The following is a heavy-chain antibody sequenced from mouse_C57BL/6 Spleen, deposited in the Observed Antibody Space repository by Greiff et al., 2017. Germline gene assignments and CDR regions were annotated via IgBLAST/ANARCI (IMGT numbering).Heavy chain of an antibody. D-gene: IGHD2-4*01. CDR3: ARTYYDYGAWFAY. V-gene: IGHV1-55*01. Sequence: QVQLQQSGAELVKPGASVKMSCKASGYTFTSYWITWVKQRPGQGLEWIGDIYPGSGSTNYNEKFKSKATMTVVTTSSTAYMQLSSLTSDDSAVYYYARTYYDYGAWFAYWGQGTLVTVSA. CDR1: GYTFTSYW. CDR2: IYPGSGST. J-gene: IGHJ3*01.